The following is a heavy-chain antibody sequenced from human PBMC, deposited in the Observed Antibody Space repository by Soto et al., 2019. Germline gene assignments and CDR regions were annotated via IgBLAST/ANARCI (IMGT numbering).Heavy chain of an antibody. Sequence: PGGSLRLSCAASGFTFSSYGMHWVRQAPGKGLEWVAVISYDGSNKYYADSVKGRFTISRDNSKNTLYLQMNSLRAEDTAVYYCAKGGPDAFDFWGQGTMVTCSS. CDR1: GFTFSSYG. J-gene: IGHJ3*01. D-gene: IGHD1-26*01. CDR2: ISYDGSNK. V-gene: IGHV3-30*18. CDR3: AKGGPDAFDF.